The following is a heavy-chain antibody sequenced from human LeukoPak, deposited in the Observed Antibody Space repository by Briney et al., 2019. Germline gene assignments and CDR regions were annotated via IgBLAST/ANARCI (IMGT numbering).Heavy chain of an antibody. D-gene: IGHD6-19*01. J-gene: IGHJ6*02. CDR3: ARAVAGVEPDRNYYYYGMDV. V-gene: IGHV3-23*01. Sequence: GGSLRLSCAASGFTFSSYAMSWVRQAPGKGLEWVSAISGSGGSTYYADSVKDRFTISRDNSKNTLYLQMNSLRAEDTAVYYCARAVAGVEPDRNYYYYGMDVWGQGTTVTVSS. CDR1: GFTFSSYA. CDR2: ISGSGGST.